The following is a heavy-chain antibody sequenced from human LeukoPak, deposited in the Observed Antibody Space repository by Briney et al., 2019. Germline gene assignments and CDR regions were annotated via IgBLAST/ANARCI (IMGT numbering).Heavy chain of an antibody. V-gene: IGHV4-30-4*01. J-gene: IGHJ4*02. Sequence: ASQTLSLTCTVSGGSISSGDYYWSWIRQPPGKGLEWIGYIYYSGSTYYNPSLKSRVTISVDTSKNQFSLKLSSVTAADTAVYYCARTGYYDSLPDYWGQGTLVTVSS. CDR2: IYYSGST. CDR3: ARTGYYDSLPDY. D-gene: IGHD3-22*01. CDR1: GGSISSGDYY.